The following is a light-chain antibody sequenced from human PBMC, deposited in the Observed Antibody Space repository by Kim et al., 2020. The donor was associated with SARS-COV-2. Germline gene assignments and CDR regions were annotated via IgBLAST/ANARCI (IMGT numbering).Light chain of an antibody. J-gene: IGLJ3*02. CDR1: SLRSYY. CDR2: GKN. V-gene: IGLV3-19*02. Sequence: SSELTQDPAVSVALGQTVRITCQGDSLRSYYASWYQQKPGQAPVRVIYGKNNRPSGIPDRFSGSSSGNTASLTITGAQVEDEADYYCNSWDSSGNHRVFGGGTQLTVL. CDR3: NSWDSSGNHRV.